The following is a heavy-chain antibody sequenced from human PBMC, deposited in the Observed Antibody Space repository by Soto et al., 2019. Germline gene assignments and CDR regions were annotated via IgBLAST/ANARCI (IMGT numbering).Heavy chain of an antibody. CDR3: ARVIYGGWSTIKDYYYYAMDV. Sequence: GGSLRLSCAASGFSFSTYDMNWVRQAPGKGLEWVSYISGGSSRIFYADSVKGRFTISRDNAKNSPYLQMNSLRDEDTGVYYCARVIYGGWSTIKDYYYYAMDVWGQGTTVTVSS. CDR2: ISGGSSRI. V-gene: IGHV3-48*02. J-gene: IGHJ6*02. CDR1: GFSFSTYD. D-gene: IGHD5-12*01.